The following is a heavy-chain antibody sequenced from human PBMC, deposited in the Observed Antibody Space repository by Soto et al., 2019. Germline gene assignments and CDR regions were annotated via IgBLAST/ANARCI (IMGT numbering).Heavy chain of an antibody. V-gene: IGHV1-69*06. CDR2: IIPIFGTA. CDR3: ARDRGRLIGGVTWERRGYYYYGMDV. D-gene: IGHD1-26*01. J-gene: IGHJ6*02. CDR1: GGTFSSYA. Sequence: QVQLVQSGAEVKKPGSSVKVSCKASGGTFSSYAISWVRQAPGQGLAWMGGIIPIFGTANYAQKFQGRVTMTADKSTSTAYMELSSLRSEDTAVYYGARDRGRLIGGVTWERRGYYYYGMDVWGQGTTVTVSS.